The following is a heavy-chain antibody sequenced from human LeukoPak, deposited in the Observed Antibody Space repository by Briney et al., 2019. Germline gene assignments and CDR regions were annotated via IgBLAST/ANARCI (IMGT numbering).Heavy chain of an antibody. CDR3: ARDVSVATYYFDY. V-gene: IGHV1-8*01. Sequence: ASVKVSCKASGYTFTSYDINWVRQATGQGLEWMGWMNPNSGNTGYAQKFQGRVTMTRNTSISTAYMELSSLRSEDVAVYYCARDVSVATYYFDYWGQGTLVTVSS. D-gene: IGHD5-12*01. J-gene: IGHJ4*02. CDR1: GYTFTSYD. CDR2: MNPNSGNT.